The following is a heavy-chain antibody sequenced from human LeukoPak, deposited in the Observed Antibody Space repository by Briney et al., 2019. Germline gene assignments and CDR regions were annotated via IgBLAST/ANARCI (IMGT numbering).Heavy chain of an antibody. CDR1: GFTFSSYW. CDR3: SRGYSGGFDY. D-gene: IGHD2-15*01. V-gene: IGHV3-74*01. CDR2: INSDGTSP. Sequence: GGSLRLSCAASGFTFSSYWMHWVRQAPGKGLVWVSGINSDGTSPIYADSVKGRLTISRDNAKNTLYLQMNSLRAEDTAVYYCSRGYSGGFDYWGQGTLVTVSS. J-gene: IGHJ4*02.